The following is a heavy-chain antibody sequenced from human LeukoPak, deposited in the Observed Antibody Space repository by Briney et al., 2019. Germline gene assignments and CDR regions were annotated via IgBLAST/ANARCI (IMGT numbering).Heavy chain of an antibody. D-gene: IGHD4-17*01. V-gene: IGHV3-15*01. Sequence: GGSLRLSCVASGFTFTKAWMSWVRQAPGEGLEWIARIKDGGGTTDYAAPVKGRFTISRDDSRNTVSLQMNSLNTEDIGVYYCTTDLGAYGDYLRNWGQGSLVTVSS. J-gene: IGHJ1*01. CDR2: IKDGGGTT. CDR1: GFTFTKAW. CDR3: TTDLGAYGDYLRN.